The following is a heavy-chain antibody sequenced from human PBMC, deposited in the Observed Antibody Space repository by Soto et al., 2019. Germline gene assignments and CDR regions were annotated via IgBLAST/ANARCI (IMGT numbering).Heavy chain of an antibody. CDR3: ARDQSYYDYVWGSYRSLMDV. V-gene: IGHV4-4*07. Sequence: SETLSLTCTVSGGSISSYYWSWIRQPAGKGLEWIGRIYTSGSTNYNPSLKSRVTMSVDTSKNQFSLKLSSVTAADTAVYYCARDQSYYDYVWGSYRSLMDVGGQGTTVTVSS. CDR1: GGSISSYY. D-gene: IGHD3-16*02. J-gene: IGHJ6*02. CDR2: IYTSGST.